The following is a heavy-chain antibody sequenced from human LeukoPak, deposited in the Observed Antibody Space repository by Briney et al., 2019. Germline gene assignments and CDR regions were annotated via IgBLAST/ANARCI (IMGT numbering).Heavy chain of an antibody. CDR2: ISGSGGST. CDR3: AKDVSREQYYDFWSGYYNLVGYYFDY. D-gene: IGHD3-3*01. V-gene: IGHV3-23*01. Sequence: PGGSLRLSCAASGFTFSSYAMSWVRQAPGKGLEWVSAISGSGGSTYYADSVKGRFTISRDNSKNTLYLQMNSLRAEDTAVYYCAKDVSREQYYDFWSGYYNLVGYYFDYWGQGTLVTVSS. J-gene: IGHJ4*02. CDR1: GFTFSSYA.